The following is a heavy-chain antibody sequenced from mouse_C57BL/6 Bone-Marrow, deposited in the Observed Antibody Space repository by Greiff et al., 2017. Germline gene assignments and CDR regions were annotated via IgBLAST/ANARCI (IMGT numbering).Heavy chain of an antibody. D-gene: IGHD2-5*01. Sequence: EVQLVASGGDLVKPGGSLKLSCAASGFTFSSYGMSWVRQTPDKRLEWVATISSGGSYTYYPDSVKGRFTISRDNAKNTLYLQMSSLKSEDTAMYYCARRAYYSNYWFAYWGQGTLVTVSA. CDR3: ARRAYYSNYWFAY. CDR1: GFTFSSYG. J-gene: IGHJ3*01. CDR2: ISSGGSYT. V-gene: IGHV5-6*01.